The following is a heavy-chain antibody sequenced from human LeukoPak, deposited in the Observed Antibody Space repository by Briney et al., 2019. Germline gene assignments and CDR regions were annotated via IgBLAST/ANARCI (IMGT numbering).Heavy chain of an antibody. CDR1: GFTINNNY. J-gene: IGHJ4*02. V-gene: IGHV3-53*01. Sequence: QPGGSLILSCAASGFTINNNYMNWVRQAPGKGLEWVSIIYSGGTTYYADSVKGRFTISRDTSKNTVYLQMNSLRAEDTAVYYCARGLRVGTVTYAYYFDSWGQGTLVTVSS. CDR3: ARGLRVGTVTYAYYFDS. CDR2: IYSGGTT. D-gene: IGHD1-26*01.